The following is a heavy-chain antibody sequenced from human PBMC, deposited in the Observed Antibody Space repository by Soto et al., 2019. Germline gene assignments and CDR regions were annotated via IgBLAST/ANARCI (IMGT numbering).Heavy chain of an antibody. J-gene: IGHJ4*02. D-gene: IGHD1-26*01. Sequence: QVQLVESGGGVVQPGRSLRLSCVASGFTISSHGMHWVRQAPGKGLEWVAVIRYDGSNKFYADSVKGRFTISRDNSKNTLYLQANSLRAEDTAMYHCARGTGHYPSLVYFDYWGPGTLVTVSS. CDR2: IRYDGSNK. CDR1: GFTISSHG. CDR3: ARGTGHYPSLVYFDY. V-gene: IGHV3-33*01.